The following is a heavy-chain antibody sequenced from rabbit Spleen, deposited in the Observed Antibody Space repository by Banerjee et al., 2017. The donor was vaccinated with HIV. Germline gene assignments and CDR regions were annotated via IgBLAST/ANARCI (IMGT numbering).Heavy chain of an antibody. CDR2: IDSGGST. D-gene: IGHD4-1*01. J-gene: IGHJ4*01. V-gene: IGHV1S21*01. CDR1: GFDFSGCY. CDR3: ARQRTNGWNEFHL. Sequence: EQLEESGGGLVQPGESLTLSCKASGFDFSGCYMTWVRQAPGKGLEWIGDIDSGGSTYYATWVNGRFTISKTSSTVDLKMTGLTGADTATYFCARQRTNGWNEFHLWGQGTLVTVS.